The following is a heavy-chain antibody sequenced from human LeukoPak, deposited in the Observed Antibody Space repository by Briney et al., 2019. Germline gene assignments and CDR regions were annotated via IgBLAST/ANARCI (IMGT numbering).Heavy chain of an antibody. CDR3: ARGWLRQGLDY. D-gene: IGHD5-12*01. Sequence: GGSLRLSCAASGFTFSSYSMNWVRQAPGKGLEWVSYISSSSSTIYYADSVKGRFTISRDNAKNSLYLQMNSLRAEDTAVYYCARGWLRQGLDYWGQGTLVTVSS. CDR2: ISSSSSTI. J-gene: IGHJ4*02. V-gene: IGHV3-48*04. CDR1: GFTFSSYS.